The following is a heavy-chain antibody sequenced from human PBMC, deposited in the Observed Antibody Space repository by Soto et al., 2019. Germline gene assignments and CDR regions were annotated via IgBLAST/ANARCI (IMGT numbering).Heavy chain of an antibody. D-gene: IGHD7-27*01. J-gene: IGHJ3*02. Sequence: AWVKGSFRASGYTFTGYYMHWVRQAPGQGLEWMGWINPNSGGTNYAQKFQGRVTMTRDTSISTAYMELSRLRSDDTAVYYCATPLTGDDSDACDIWGQGTMVT. CDR3: ATPLTGDDSDACDI. CDR1: GYTFTGYY. CDR2: INPNSGGT. V-gene: IGHV1-2*02.